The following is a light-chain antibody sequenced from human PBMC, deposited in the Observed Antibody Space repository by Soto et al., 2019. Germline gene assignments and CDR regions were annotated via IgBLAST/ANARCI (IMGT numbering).Light chain of an antibody. V-gene: IGLV2-8*01. J-gene: IGLJ1*01. Sequence: QSALTQPPSASGSPGQSVTISRTGTSSDVGGYNYVYWYQQHPGKAPKLMIYEVTKRPSGVPDRFSGSKSGNTASLTVSGLQAEDDADYYCSSYADGNSYVFGTGTKVIGL. CDR2: EVT. CDR1: SSDVGGYNY. CDR3: SSYADGNSYV.